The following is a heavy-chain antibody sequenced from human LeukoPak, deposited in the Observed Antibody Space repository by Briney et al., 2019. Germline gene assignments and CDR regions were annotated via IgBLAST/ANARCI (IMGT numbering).Heavy chain of an antibody. J-gene: IGHJ4*02. V-gene: IGHV3-7*01. CDR3: ARQPIYEAYFDF. CDR2: IKHDGSEK. Sequence: GGSLRHSCVASGFPFDRYWMSWVRQAPGKGLEWVANIKHDGSEKNFVDSVKGRFTISRDNAENSLFLQMNSLRADDTAVYFCARQPIYEAYFDFWGQGTLVTVSS. CDR1: GFPFDRYW. D-gene: IGHD3-16*01.